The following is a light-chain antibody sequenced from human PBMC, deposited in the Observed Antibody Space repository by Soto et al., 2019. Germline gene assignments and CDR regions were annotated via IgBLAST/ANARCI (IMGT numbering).Light chain of an antibody. CDR3: QTWGTGTVV. V-gene: IGLV4-69*01. CDR1: SGHSTYT. Sequence: QPVLTQSPSATASLGASVKLTCTLSSGHSTYTIEWHQQQPEKGPRFLMRLNSDGSHIKGDGIPDRFSGSSSGAERYLTISSLQSEDEADYYCQTWGTGTVVFGGGTKLTVL. J-gene: IGLJ2*01. CDR2: LNSDGSH.